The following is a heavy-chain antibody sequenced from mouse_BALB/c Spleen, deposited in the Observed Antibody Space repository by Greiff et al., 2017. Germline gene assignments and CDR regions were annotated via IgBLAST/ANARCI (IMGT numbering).Heavy chain of an antibody. V-gene: IGHV3-2*02. Sequence: DVKLQESGPGLVKPSQSLSLTCTVTGYSITSDYAWNWIRQFPGNKLEWMGYISYSGSTSYNPSLKSRISITRDTSKNQFFLQLNSVTTEDTATYYCARNYGYGSSYDFDYWGQGTTLTVSS. CDR1: GYSITSDYA. J-gene: IGHJ2*01. D-gene: IGHD1-1*01. CDR3: ARNYGYGSSYDFDY. CDR2: ISYSGST.